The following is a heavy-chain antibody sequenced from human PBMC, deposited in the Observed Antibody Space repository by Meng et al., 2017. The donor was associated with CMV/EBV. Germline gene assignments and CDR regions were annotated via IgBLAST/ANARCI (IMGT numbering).Heavy chain of an antibody. V-gene: IGHV3-11*04. Sequence: GESLKISCAASGFTFSDYYMSWIRQAPGKGLEWVSYISSSGSTIYYADSVKGRFTISRDNAKNSLYLQMNSLRAEDTAVYYCAKRRGSSWYGWFDPWGQGTLVTVSS. D-gene: IGHD6-13*01. CDR2: ISSSGSTI. CDR3: AKRRGSSWYGWFDP. J-gene: IGHJ5*02. CDR1: GFTFSDYY.